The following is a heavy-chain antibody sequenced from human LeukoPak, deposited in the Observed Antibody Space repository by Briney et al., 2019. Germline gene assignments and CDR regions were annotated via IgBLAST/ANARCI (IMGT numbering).Heavy chain of an antibody. Sequence: LRLSCTAPGFTFGDYAMSWIRQPPGKGLEWIGYVYYSGSTNYNPSLKSRVTISLDTSKNQFSLKLSSVTAADTAVYYCARGAGWYHYWGQGTLVTVSS. CDR2: VYYSGST. CDR3: ARGAGWYHY. J-gene: IGHJ4*02. V-gene: IGHV4-59*01. D-gene: IGHD6-19*01. CDR1: GFTFGDYA.